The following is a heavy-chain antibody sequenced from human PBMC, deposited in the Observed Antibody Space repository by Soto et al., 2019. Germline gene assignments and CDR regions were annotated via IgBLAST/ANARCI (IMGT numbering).Heavy chain of an antibody. CDR3: ARHRLYSSSWTTFDY. D-gene: IGHD2-2*01. V-gene: IGHV5-51*01. CDR2: IYPPNSDT. CDR1: GYNFATYW. Sequence: GESLKISCKGPGYNFATYWIGWVRQTPGKGLEWIGIIYPPNSDTKYSPSFEGQVTISAEKSINTAYLQWSSLTASDTAVYYCARHRLYSSSWTTFDYWGQGTLVTVSS. J-gene: IGHJ4*02.